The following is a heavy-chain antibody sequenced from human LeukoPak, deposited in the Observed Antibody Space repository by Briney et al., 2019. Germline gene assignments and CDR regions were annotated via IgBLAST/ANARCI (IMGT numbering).Heavy chain of an antibody. CDR3: ARLVRELWFGEFLYYFDY. V-gene: IGHV4-59*08. Sequence: SETLSLTCTVSDDSISDYYRGWIRQPPGKGLEWIGYFHNSGTSTYNPSLKSRVTISVDTSKNQFSLKLSSVTAADTAVYYCARLVRELWFGEFLYYFDYWGQGTLVTVSS. CDR1: DDSISDYY. J-gene: IGHJ4*02. CDR2: FHNSGTS. D-gene: IGHD3-10*01.